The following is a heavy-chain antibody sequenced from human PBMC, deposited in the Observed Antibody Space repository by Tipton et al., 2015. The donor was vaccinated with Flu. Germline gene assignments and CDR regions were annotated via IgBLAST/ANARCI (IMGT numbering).Heavy chain of an antibody. D-gene: IGHD3-22*01. CDR1: GGSISSGGYY. V-gene: IGHV4-31*03. CDR3: AREGDYYDSSGPISLFYY. Sequence: TLSLTCTVSGGSISSGGYYWSWIRQHPGKGLEWIGYIYYSGSTYYNPSLKSRVTISVDTSKNQFSLKLSSVTAADTAVYYCAREGDYYDSSGPISLFYYWGQGTPVTVSS. CDR2: IYYSGST. J-gene: IGHJ4*02.